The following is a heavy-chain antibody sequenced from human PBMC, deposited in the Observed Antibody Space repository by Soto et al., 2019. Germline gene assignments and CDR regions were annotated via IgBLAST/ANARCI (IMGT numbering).Heavy chain of an antibody. CDR3: AEQYSSSWYRYFQH. V-gene: IGHV3-23*01. CDR1: GFTFSSYA. D-gene: IGHD6-13*01. J-gene: IGHJ1*01. CDR2: ISGSGGST. Sequence: GGSLRLSCAASGFTFSSYAMSWVRQAPGKGLEWVSAISGSGGSTYYADSVKGRFTISRDNSKNTLYLQMNSLRAEDTAVYYCAEQYSSSWYRYFQHWGQGTLGTVSS.